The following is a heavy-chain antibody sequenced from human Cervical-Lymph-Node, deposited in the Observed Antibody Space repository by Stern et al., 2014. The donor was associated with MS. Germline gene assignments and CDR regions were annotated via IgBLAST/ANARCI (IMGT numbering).Heavy chain of an antibody. CDR2: IHYSGTT. CDR1: GGSISSYY. J-gene: IGHJ4*02. V-gene: IGHV4-59*08. CDR3: ARRWSGVDY. D-gene: IGHD3-3*01. Sequence: VQLVQSGPGLVKPSETLSLTCTVSGGSISSYYWTWIRQPPGKGLEWIGYIHYSGTTNYNPSVWSRVTMSMDTSKNQFSLKLTSVTAADTAVYYCARRWSGVDYWGQGTLVTVSS.